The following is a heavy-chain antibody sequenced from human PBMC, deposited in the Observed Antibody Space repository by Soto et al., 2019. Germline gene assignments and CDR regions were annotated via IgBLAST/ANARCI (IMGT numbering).Heavy chain of an antibody. V-gene: IGHV3-23*01. Sequence: EVQLLESGGGLVQPGGSLRLSCAASGFTFSSYARSWVLQAPGKGLEWGPAISGSVGSTYYADSGKGRFTISRDNSKNELYLQRNSLRDEYTAGYYCAKELRYSSGWPGCRNDYWGQGTLVTVSS. CDR3: AKELRYSSGWPGCRNDY. CDR2: ISGSVGST. D-gene: IGHD6-19*01. J-gene: IGHJ4*02. CDR1: GFTFSSYA.